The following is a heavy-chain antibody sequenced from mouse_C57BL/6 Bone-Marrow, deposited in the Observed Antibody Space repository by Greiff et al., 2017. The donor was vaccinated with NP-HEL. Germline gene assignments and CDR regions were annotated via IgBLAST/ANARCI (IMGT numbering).Heavy chain of an antibody. Sequence: QVQLQQPGAELVKPGASVKVSCKASGYTFTSYWMHWVKQRPGQGLEWIGRIHPSDSDTNYNQKFQGKATLTVAKSSSTAYMQLRRLTSEYSAVYYCAIATTVVATDYFDYWGQGTTLTVSS. CDR3: AIATTVVATDYFDY. CDR2: IHPSDSDT. D-gene: IGHD1-1*01. J-gene: IGHJ2*01. CDR1: GYTFTSYW. V-gene: IGHV1-74*01.